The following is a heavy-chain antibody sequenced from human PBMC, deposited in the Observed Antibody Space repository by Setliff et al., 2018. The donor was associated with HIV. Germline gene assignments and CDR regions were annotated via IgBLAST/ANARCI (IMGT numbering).Heavy chain of an antibody. V-gene: IGHV3-11*03. Sequence: GGSLRLSCAASGFTLTSYSMTWVRQAPGKGLEWVSFISSSSSYTNYADSVKGRFTISRDNAKNSLYLQMNSLRAEDTAVYYCARIANLYYMDVWGKGTTVTVSS. D-gene: IGHD7-27*01. CDR2: ISSSSSYT. CDR1: GFTLTSYS. CDR3: ARIANLYYMDV. J-gene: IGHJ6*03.